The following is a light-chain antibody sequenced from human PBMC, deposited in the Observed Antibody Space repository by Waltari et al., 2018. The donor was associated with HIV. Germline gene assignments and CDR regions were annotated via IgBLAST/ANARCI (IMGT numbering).Light chain of an antibody. J-gene: IGKJ1*01. CDR2: WAS. CDR1: RNVLYSSNNKNY. CDR3: HQYFSPPPT. Sequence: DIVVTQSPETLFVSLGEIATMYCKSSRNVLYSSNNKNYLAWYQHKPGQPPKLLIYWASTRESGVPDRFTGSGSGTNFTLTISSLQAEDVAVYFCHQYFSPPPTFGQGTKVEIK. V-gene: IGKV4-1*01.